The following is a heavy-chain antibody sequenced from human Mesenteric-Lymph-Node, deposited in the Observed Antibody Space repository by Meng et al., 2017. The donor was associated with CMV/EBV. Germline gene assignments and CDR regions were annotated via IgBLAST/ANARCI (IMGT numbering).Heavy chain of an antibody. CDR1: GFTFSSYA. CDR2: ISYDGSNK. J-gene: IGHJ6*02. CDR3: ARAMYSSYYYYYGMDV. D-gene: IGHD6-13*01. Sequence: GESLKISCAASGFTFSSYAMHWVRQAPGKGLEWVAVISYDGSNKYYADSVKGRFTISRDNSKNTLYLQMNSLRAEDTAVYYCARAMYSSYYYYYGMDVWGQGTTVTVSS. V-gene: IGHV3-30*04.